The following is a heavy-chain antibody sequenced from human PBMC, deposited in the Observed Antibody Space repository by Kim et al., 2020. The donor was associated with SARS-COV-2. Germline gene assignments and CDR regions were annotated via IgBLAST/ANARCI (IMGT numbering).Heavy chain of an antibody. CDR2: VYYSGKA. J-gene: IGHJ4*02. CDR1: GDSSATTNYH. D-gene: IGHD2-8*01. V-gene: IGHV4-39*01. CDR3: TTPRYCSDDECSHYFDH. Sequence: SETLSLTCTVSGDSSATTNYHWGWVRQPPGKGLEWIGTVYYSGKAYYNPSRRSRVTISADMSKNQFSLKLSSVSAADTATYYCTTPRYCSDDECSHYFDHWGQGTLFTVSS.